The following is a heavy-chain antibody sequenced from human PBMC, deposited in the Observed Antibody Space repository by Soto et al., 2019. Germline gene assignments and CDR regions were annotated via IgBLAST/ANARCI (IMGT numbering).Heavy chain of an antibody. J-gene: IGHJ6*02. D-gene: IGHD3-22*01. Sequence: GGSLRLSCAASGFTFSSYGMHWVRQAPGKGLEWVAVISYDGSNKYYADFVKGRFTISRDNSKNTLYLQMNSLRAEDTAVYYCAKDYYDSSDYYYDRNWNYYYYYGMDVWGQGTTVTVSS. CDR1: GFTFSSYG. V-gene: IGHV3-30*18. CDR2: ISYDGSNK. CDR3: AKDYYDSSDYYYDRNWNYYYYYGMDV.